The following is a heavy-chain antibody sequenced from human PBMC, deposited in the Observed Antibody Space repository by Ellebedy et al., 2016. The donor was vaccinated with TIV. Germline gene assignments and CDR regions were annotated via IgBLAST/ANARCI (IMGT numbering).Heavy chain of an antibody. J-gene: IGHJ5*02. Sequence: PGGSLRLSCTGSGFTLGDYAMSWFRQAPGKGLEWVAVIWYDGSKKYYADSVKGRFTISRDNSKNTLYLQMNSLRAEDTAVYYCATGVYSNGYGGWFDPWGQGTLVTVSS. CDR2: IWYDGSKK. D-gene: IGHD5-18*01. CDR1: GFTLGDYA. CDR3: ATGVYSNGYGGWFDP. V-gene: IGHV3-33*01.